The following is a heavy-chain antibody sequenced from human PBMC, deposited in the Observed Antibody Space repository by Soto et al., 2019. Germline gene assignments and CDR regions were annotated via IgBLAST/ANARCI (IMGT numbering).Heavy chain of an antibody. CDR2: ISSSSSYI. Sequence: GGSLRLSCAASGFTFSSYSMNWVRQAPGKGLEWVSSISSSSSYIYYADSVKGRFTISRDNAKNSLYLQMNSLRAEDTAVYYCARDDGVRGVIHIDYWGQGTQVNVSS. CDR1: GFTFSSYS. V-gene: IGHV3-21*01. J-gene: IGHJ4*02. D-gene: IGHD3-10*01. CDR3: ARDDGVRGVIHIDY.